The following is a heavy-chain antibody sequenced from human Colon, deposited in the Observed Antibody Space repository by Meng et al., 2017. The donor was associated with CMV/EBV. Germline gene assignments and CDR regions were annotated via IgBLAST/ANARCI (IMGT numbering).Heavy chain of an antibody. V-gene: IGHV3-30-3*01. J-gene: IGHJ4*02. CDR3: ARYNNGWWSLDS. D-gene: IGHD6-19*01. CDR2: ISPDGITK. Sequence: GESLKISCTASGFTFNIYTFHWVRQAPAKGLEWVALISPDGITKYYADSVKGRFTISSDTAKNTVYLQMTSLRVEDTALYYCARYNNGWWSLDSWGPGTLVTVSS. CDR1: GFTFNIYT.